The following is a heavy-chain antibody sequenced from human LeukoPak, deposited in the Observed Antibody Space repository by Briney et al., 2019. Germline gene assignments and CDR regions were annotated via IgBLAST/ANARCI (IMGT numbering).Heavy chain of an antibody. D-gene: IGHD4-17*01. Sequence: ASVKVSCKASGYTFTGYYMHWVRQAPGQGLEWMEWINPNSGGTNYAQKFQGRVTMTRDTSISTAYMELSRLRSDDTAVYYCAREVDYGDYLWFDPWGQGTLVTVSS. CDR2: INPNSGGT. V-gene: IGHV1-2*02. CDR1: GYTFTGYY. CDR3: AREVDYGDYLWFDP. J-gene: IGHJ5*02.